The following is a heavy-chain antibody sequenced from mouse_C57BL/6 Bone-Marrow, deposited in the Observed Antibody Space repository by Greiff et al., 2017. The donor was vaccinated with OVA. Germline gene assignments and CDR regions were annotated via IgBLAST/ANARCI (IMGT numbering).Heavy chain of an antibody. CDR2: IAPSDSYI. CDR1: GYTFTNYW. J-gene: IGHJ2*02. D-gene: IGHD1-1*01. CDR3: AHYGSRLYLHY. Sequence: QVQLQQPGAELVRPGPSVKLSCKASGYTFTNYWMHWVKQRPGQGLEWIGVIAPSDSYINYNLKFKGRATLTVDTSSSTAYMHLSSLTSEDSAVYYCAHYGSRLYLHYWGQGTSLTVSS. V-gene: IGHV1-59*01.